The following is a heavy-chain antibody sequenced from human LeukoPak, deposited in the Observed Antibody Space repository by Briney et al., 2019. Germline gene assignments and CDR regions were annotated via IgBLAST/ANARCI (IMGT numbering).Heavy chain of an antibody. CDR1: GGSFSGYY. Sequence: SQTLALTCAVYGGSFSGYYWSWIRQPPGKGLEWIGEINHSGSTNYNPSLKSRVTISADTSKNQFSLKLNSVTAADTAVYYCARSASGYSYGDYWGQGILVTVSS. J-gene: IGHJ4*02. CDR2: INHSGST. D-gene: IGHD5-18*01. V-gene: IGHV4-34*01. CDR3: ARSASGYSYGDY.